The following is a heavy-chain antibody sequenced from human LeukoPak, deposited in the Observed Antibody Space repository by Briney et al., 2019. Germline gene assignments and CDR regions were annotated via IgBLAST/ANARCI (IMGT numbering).Heavy chain of an antibody. J-gene: IGHJ4*02. CDR1: GFTFSTSW. CDR3: ARDRAYSTFDF. CDR2: INVDDTSK. D-gene: IGHD4-11*01. V-gene: IGHV3-7*01. Sequence: GGSLRLSCAASGFTFSTSWMTWVRQAPGKGLERVAIINVDDTSKSYPDSVKGRFTISRANARNSLFLQMNNLRAEDTAVYYCARDRAYSTFDFWGQGTLVAVSS.